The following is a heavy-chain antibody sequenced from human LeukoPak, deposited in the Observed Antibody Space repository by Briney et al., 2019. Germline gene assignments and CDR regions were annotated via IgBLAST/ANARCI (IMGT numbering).Heavy chain of an antibody. V-gene: IGHV3-23*01. D-gene: IGHD4-17*01. CDR1: GFTFSSYA. CDR2: ISGSGGST. J-gene: IGHJ6*03. CDR3: AREIHDYGDYSGEDYYYYMDV. Sequence: PGGSLRLSCAASGFTFSSYAMSWVRQAPGKGLEWVSAISGSGGSTYYADSVKGRFTISRDNSKNTLYLQMNSLRAEDTAVYYCAREIHDYGDYSGEDYYYYMDVWGKGTTVTISS.